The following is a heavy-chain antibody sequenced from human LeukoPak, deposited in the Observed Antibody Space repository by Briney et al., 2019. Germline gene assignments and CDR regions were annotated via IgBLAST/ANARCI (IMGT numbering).Heavy chain of an antibody. V-gene: IGHV3-30*04. D-gene: IGHD5-24*01. CDR3: ARSQLPSNYYYGMDV. CDR1: GFTFSHYA. CDR2: ISYDGSVQ. J-gene: IGHJ6*02. Sequence: GRSLRLSCAASGFTFSHYAMYWVRQAPGKGLEWVALISYDGSVQYYADSVKGRFTISRDNSKNTLYLEMNSLRAEDTAVYYCARSQLPSNYYYGMDVWGQGTTVTVSS.